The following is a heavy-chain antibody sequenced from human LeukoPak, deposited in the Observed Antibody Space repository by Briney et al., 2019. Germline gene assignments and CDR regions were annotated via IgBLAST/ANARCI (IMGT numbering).Heavy chain of an antibody. D-gene: IGHD3-16*02. CDR2: IYTSGST. J-gene: IGHJ2*01. CDR1: GASIIGYY. V-gene: IGHV4-4*07. CDR3: GVNSYRSAWYFDL. Sequence: SETLSLTCSVSGASIIGYYWSWIRRPAGKGLEWIGRIYTSGSTDYNPSLSSRVTMSVDTSQKQFSLRLTSVTAADTALYARGVNSYRSAWYFDLWGRGTLVSVSS.